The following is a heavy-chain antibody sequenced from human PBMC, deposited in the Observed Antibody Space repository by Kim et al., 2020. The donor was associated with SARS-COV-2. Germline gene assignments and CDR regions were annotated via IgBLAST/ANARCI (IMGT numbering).Heavy chain of an antibody. J-gene: IGHJ5*02. D-gene: IGHD3-3*01. Sequence: SRVTMSVDTSKNQFSLKLSSVTAADTAVYYCARDQAHYDFWSTGCWFDPWGQGTLVTVSS. V-gene: IGHV4-4*06. CDR3: ARDQAHYDFWSTGCWFDP.